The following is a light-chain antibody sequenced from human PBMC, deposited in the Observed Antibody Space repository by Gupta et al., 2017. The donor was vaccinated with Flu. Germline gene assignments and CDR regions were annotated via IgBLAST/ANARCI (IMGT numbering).Light chain of an antibody. CDR1: QSVRKNY. V-gene: IGKV3-20*01. J-gene: IGKJ3*01. Sequence: ETVLPQSPATLSLSPGERATLSCRATQSVRKNYLAWYQQKPGQAPRLLINGASSRATGIPDRFSGSGSGTDFTLTISRLEPEDFAVYYCQQYGSSPFTFGPGTKVDIK. CDR3: QQYGSSPFT. CDR2: GAS.